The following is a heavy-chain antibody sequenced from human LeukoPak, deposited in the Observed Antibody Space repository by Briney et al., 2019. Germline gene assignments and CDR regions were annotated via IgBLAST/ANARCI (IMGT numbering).Heavy chain of an antibody. CDR3: AGSRDGYNSQYLPFDY. D-gene: IGHD5-24*01. V-gene: IGHV3-7*01. Sequence: GGSLRLSCAASGFTFSNYWMTWVRQAPGKGREWVANIKKDGSEKYYVDSVEGPFTISRDNAKNSPYLQMNSLRAEDTAVYYCAGSRDGYNSQYLPFDYWGQGTLVSVSS. CDR1: GFTFSNYW. J-gene: IGHJ4*02. CDR2: IKKDGSEK.